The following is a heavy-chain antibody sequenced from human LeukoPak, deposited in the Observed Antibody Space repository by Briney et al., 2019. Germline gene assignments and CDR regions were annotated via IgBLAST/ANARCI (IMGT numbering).Heavy chain of an antibody. CDR1: GGSISSYY. V-gene: IGHV4-59*01. CDR3: AREWLGAFDI. CDR2: IYYSGST. D-gene: IGHD5-24*01. Sequence: SETLSLTCTVSGGSISSYYWSWIRQPPGKGLEWIGYIYYSGSTNYNPSLKSRVTISVDTSKNQFSLKLSSVTAADTAVYYCAREWLGAFDIGGQGTMVTVSS. J-gene: IGHJ3*02.